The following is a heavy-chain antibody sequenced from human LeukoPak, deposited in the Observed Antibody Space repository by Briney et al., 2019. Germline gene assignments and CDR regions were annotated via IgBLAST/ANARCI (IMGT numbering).Heavy chain of an antibody. D-gene: IGHD6-13*01. CDR2: ISSSRSTI. CDR1: GFTFSSYS. J-gene: IGHJ4*02. V-gene: IGHV3-48*01. CDR3: ARDIEAAGLFLDY. Sequence: GGSLRLSCAASGFTFSSYSMNWVRQAPGKGLEGVSYISSSRSTIYYADSVKGRFTISRDNAKNSLYLQMNSLRAEDTAVYYCARDIEAAGLFLDYWGQGTLVTVSS.